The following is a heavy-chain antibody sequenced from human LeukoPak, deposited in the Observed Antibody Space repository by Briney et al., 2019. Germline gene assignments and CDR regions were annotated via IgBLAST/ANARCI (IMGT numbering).Heavy chain of an antibody. D-gene: IGHD3-22*01. CDR1: GFTFSSFG. J-gene: IGHJ3*02. Sequence: GGSLRLSCAASGFTFSSFGMHWVRQAPGKGLEWVAVISYDGSNKYYADSVKGRFTISRDNSKNTLYLKMNSLRAEDTAVYYCAKEQRIHYYDSSGYDAFDIWGQGTMVTVSS. CDR3: AKEQRIHYYDSSGYDAFDI. V-gene: IGHV3-30*18. CDR2: ISYDGSNK.